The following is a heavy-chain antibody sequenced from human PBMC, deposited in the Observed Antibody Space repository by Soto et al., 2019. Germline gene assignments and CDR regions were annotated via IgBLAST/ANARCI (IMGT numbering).Heavy chain of an antibody. CDR1: GGSISSSSYY. Sequence: QLQLQESGPGLVKPSETLSLTCTVSGGSISSSSYYWGWIRQPPGKGLEWIGSIYYSGSTYYNPSLKSRVTISVDTSKNQFSMKLSSVTAADTAVYYCARLMPGSRRLPLDYWGQGTLVTVSS. V-gene: IGHV4-39*01. CDR3: ARLMPGSRRLPLDY. J-gene: IGHJ4*02. D-gene: IGHD3-10*01. CDR2: IYYSGST.